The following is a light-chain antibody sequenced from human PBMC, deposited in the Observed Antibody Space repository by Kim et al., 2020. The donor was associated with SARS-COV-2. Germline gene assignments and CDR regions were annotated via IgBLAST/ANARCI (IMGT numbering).Light chain of an antibody. CDR1: QDNNNF. CDR3: QHFDNIVA. J-gene: IGKJ3*01. CDR2: DAS. V-gene: IGKV1-33*01. Sequence: SASVGDRVTITCQKSQDNNNFLNWYQQKPEKAPKLLVSDASNLEKGVPSRFSGSGSGTKFTFTIASLQPEDVATYYCQHFDNIVAFGPGTKVDIK.